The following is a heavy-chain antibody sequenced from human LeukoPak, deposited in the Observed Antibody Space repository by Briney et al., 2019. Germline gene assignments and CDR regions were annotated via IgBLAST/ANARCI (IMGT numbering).Heavy chain of an antibody. D-gene: IGHD3-22*01. J-gene: IGHJ4*02. Sequence: SVKVSCKASGGTFSSYDISWVRQAPGQGLEWMGGIMPISGTANYAQKLQGRVTMTTDTSTSTAYMELRSLRSDDTAVYYCARDYYDSSGYWTVDYWGQGTLVTVSS. V-gene: IGHV1-69*05. CDR3: ARDYYDSSGYWTVDY. CDR2: IMPISGTA. CDR1: GGTFSSYD.